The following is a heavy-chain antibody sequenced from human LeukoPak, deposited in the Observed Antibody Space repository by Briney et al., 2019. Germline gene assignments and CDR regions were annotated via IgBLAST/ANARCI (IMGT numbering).Heavy chain of an antibody. J-gene: IGHJ5*02. Sequence: PGGSLRLSCAASGFTFSDYGMHWVRQAPGKGLEWVAVISYDGNSEYYADSVKGRFSISRDNSKDTLYLQMNSLRPEDTAVYYCAKGRSTSCYAPWGQGPLVPVSS. V-gene: IGHV3-30*18. D-gene: IGHD2-2*01. CDR3: AKGRSTSCYAP. CDR2: ISYDGNSE. CDR1: GFTFSDYG.